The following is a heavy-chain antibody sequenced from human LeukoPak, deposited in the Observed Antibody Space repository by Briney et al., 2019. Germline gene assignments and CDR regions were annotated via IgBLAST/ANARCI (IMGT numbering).Heavy chain of an antibody. CDR2: ISGSGGST. Sequence: GSLRLSCAASGFTFSSYAMSWVRQAPGKGLEWVSAISGSGGSTYYADSVKGRFTISRDNSKNTLYLQMNSLRAEDTAVYYCVKQRPPFTVTTHFDYWGQGTLVTVSS. CDR3: VKQRPPFTVTTHFDY. D-gene: IGHD4-11*01. CDR1: GFTFSSYA. V-gene: IGHV3-23*01. J-gene: IGHJ4*02.